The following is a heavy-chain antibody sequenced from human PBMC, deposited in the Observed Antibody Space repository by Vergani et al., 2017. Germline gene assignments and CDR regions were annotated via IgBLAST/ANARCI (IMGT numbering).Heavy chain of an antibody. CDR1: GYTFTSYG. D-gene: IGHD2-2*01. CDR3: ARDPDIVVVPAAPYYYYYYGMDV. J-gene: IGHJ6*02. Sequence: QVQLVQSGAEVKKPGASVKVSCKASGYTFTSYGISWVRQAPGQGLEWMGWISAYNGNTNYAQKLQGRVTMTTDTSTSTAYMELRSLRSDETAVYYCARDPDIVVVPAAPYYYYYYGMDVWGQGTTVTVSS. CDR2: ISAYNGNT. V-gene: IGHV1-18*04.